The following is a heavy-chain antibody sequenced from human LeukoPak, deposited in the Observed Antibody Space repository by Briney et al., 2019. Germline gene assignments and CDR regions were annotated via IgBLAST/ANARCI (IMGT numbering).Heavy chain of an antibody. CDR3: ARDWGITIFGHYYYFDY. CDR1: GFTFSSYW. D-gene: IGHD3-3*01. Sequence: GGSLRLSCAASGFTFSSYWMSWVRQAPGKGLEWVANIKQDGSEKYYVDSVKGRFTISRDNAKNSLYLQMNSLRAEDTAVYYCARDWGITIFGHYYYFDYWGQGTLVTVSS. CDR2: IKQDGSEK. J-gene: IGHJ4*02. V-gene: IGHV3-7*01.